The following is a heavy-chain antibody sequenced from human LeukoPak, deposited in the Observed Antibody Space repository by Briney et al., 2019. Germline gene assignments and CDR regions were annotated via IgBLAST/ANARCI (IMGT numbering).Heavy chain of an antibody. CDR2: INHSGST. CDR1: GGSLGGYS. V-gene: IGHV4-34*01. D-gene: IGHD3-10*01. J-gene: IGHJ6*03. CDR3: ARGGYGSGRPTRPKFYYYYYMDV. Sequence: SETLSLTCAVYGGSLGGYSWSWIRQPPGKGLEWIGEINHSGSTNYNPSLKSRVTISVDTSKNQFSLKLSSVTAADTAVYYCARGGYGSGRPTRPKFYYYYYMDVWGKGTTVTVSS.